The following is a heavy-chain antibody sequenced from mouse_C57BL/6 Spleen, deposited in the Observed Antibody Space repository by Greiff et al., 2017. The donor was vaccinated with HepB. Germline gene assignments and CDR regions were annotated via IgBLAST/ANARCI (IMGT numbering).Heavy chain of an antibody. Sequence: QVQLQQSGAELVKPGASVKMSCKASGYTFTSYWITWVKQRPGQGLEWIGDIYPGSGSTNYNEKFKSKATLTVDTSSSTAYMQLSSLTSEDSAVYYCARGNYGSLYDYWGQGTTLTVSS. D-gene: IGHD1-1*01. V-gene: IGHV1-55*01. CDR2: IYPGSGST. J-gene: IGHJ2*01. CDR1: GYTFTSYW. CDR3: ARGNYGSLYDY.